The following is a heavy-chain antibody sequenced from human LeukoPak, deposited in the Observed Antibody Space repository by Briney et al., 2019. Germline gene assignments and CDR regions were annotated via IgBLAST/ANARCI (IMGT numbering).Heavy chain of an antibody. Sequence: GGSLRLSCAASGFTVSSNYMSWVRQAPGKGLEWVSVIYSGGSTYYADSVKGRFTISRDNAKNSLYLQMNSLRAEDTALYYCAKDLGPAYDFWSGYYYGMDVWGQGTTVTVSS. CDR3: AKDLGPAYDFWSGYYYGMDV. CDR1: GFTVSSNY. CDR2: IYSGGST. D-gene: IGHD3-3*01. V-gene: IGHV3-53*05. J-gene: IGHJ6*02.